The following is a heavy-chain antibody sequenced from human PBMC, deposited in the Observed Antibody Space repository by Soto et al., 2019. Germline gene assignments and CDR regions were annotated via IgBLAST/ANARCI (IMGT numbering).Heavy chain of an antibody. CDR2: ISWNSGSI. V-gene: IGHV3-9*01. J-gene: IGHJ4*02. Sequence: EVQLVESGGGLVQPGRSLRLSCAASGFTFDDYAMHWVRQAPGKGLEWVSGISWNSGSIGYADSVKGRFTISRDNAKNSLYLQMNSLRAEDTALYYCAKGDSSGWYGLFDYWGQGTLVTVSS. D-gene: IGHD6-19*01. CDR1: GFTFDDYA. CDR3: AKGDSSGWYGLFDY.